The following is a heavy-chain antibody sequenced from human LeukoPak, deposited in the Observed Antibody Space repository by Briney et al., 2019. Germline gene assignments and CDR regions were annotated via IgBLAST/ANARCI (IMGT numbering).Heavy chain of an antibody. CDR3: ARGTRRSSPFDY. CDR2: ISSSGSTI. D-gene: IGHD6-6*01. Sequence: KPGGSLRLSCAASAFTFSDYYISWIRQAPGKGLEWVSYISSSGSTIYYADSVKGRFTISRDNAKNSLYLQMNSLRAEDTAVYYCARGTRRSSPFDYWGQGTLVTVSS. CDR1: AFTFSDYY. J-gene: IGHJ4*02. V-gene: IGHV3-11*01.